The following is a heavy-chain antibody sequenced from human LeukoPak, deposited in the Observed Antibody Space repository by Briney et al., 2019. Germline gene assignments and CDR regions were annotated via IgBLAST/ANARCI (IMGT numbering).Heavy chain of an antibody. D-gene: IGHD1-26*01. J-gene: IGHJ4*02. V-gene: IGHV3-9*01. Sequence: GRSLRLSCAASGFTFDDYAMHWVRQAPGKCLEWVSGISWNSGSIGYADSVKGRFTISRDNAKTSLYLQMNSLRTEDTALYYCASLYSGSYSSDHWGQGTLVTVSS. CDR3: ASLYSGSYSSDH. CDR1: GFTFDDYA. CDR2: ISWNSGSI.